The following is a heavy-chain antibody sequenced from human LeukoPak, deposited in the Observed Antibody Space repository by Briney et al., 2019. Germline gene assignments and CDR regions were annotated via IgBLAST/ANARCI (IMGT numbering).Heavy chain of an antibody. CDR2: INPNNGGT. Sequence: ASVKVSCKASGYTFTGYYMHWVRQAPGQGLEWMGRINPNNGGTNYAQKFQGRVTMTRDTSISTAYMELSRLRSDDTAVYYCATVVVVAAKGFDPFDPWGQGTLVTVSS. CDR3: ATVVVVAAKGFDPFDP. CDR1: GYTFTGYY. J-gene: IGHJ5*02. V-gene: IGHV1-2*06. D-gene: IGHD2-15*01.